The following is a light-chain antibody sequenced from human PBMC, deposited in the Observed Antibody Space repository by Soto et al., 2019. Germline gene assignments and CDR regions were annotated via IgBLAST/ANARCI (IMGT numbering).Light chain of an antibody. CDR1: SGIIASNY. V-gene: IGLV6-57*01. J-gene: IGLJ3*02. CDR2: ENN. CDR3: QSYDNSNWV. Sequence: NFMLTQPHSVSASPGRTVTISCTRSSGIIASNYVQWYQQRPGSSPTTVIYENNQRPSGVPDRFSGSIDSSSNSASLTISGLKTEDESDYYCQSYDNSNWVFGGGTKLTVL.